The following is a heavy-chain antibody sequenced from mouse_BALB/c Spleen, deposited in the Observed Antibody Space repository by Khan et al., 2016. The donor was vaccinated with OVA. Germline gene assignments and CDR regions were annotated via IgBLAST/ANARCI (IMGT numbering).Heavy chain of an antibody. CDR3: AIRYYGSFWYFDV. V-gene: IGHV1S56*01. D-gene: IGHD1-1*01. CDR1: GDTFISYY. CDR2: IYPGDGRT. Sequence: QVQLRQSGLELVNPGASVKMSCKASGDTFISYYIHWVKQRPGQGLEWIGWIYPGDGRTKYNEKFKGKTTLTADKSSSTAYMLLSSLTSEDSAIYFCAIRYYGSFWYFDVWGAGTTVTVSS. J-gene: IGHJ1*01.